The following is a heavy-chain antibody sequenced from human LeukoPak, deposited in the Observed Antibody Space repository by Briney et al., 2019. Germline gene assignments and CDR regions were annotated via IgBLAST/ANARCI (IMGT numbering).Heavy chain of an antibody. Sequence: GASVKVSCKASGYTFTSYGISWVRQAPGQGLEWMGWISAYNGNTNYAQKLQGRVTMTTDTSTSTAYMELRSLRSDGTAVYYCARDGKAYYYYYGMDVWGQGTTVTVSS. CDR1: GYTFTSYG. D-gene: IGHD1-14*01. CDR2: ISAYNGNT. CDR3: ARDGKAYYYYYGMDV. J-gene: IGHJ6*02. V-gene: IGHV1-18*01.